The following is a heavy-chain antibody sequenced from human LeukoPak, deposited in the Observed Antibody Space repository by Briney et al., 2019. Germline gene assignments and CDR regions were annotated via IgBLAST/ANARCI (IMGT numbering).Heavy chain of an antibody. CDR3: ARAVCGGDCYSGFDY. D-gene: IGHD2-21*01. Sequence: GASVKVSCKASGYTFTGYYMHWVRQAPGQGLEWMGWINPNSGGTNYAQKFQGRVTMTRDTSISTAYMELSRLRSDDTAVYYCARAVCGGDCYSGFDYWGQGTLVTVSS. V-gene: IGHV1-2*02. CDR2: INPNSGGT. J-gene: IGHJ4*02. CDR1: GYTFTGYY.